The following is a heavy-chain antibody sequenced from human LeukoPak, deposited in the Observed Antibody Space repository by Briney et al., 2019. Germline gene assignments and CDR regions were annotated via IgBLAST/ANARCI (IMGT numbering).Heavy chain of an antibody. CDR1: GGSFSGYY. CDR2: IYYSGST. CDR3: ARGLGGYSYLFFDY. V-gene: IGHV4-34*01. J-gene: IGHJ4*02. D-gene: IGHD5-18*01. Sequence: SETLSLTCAVYGGSFSGYYWSWIRQPPGKGLEWIGSIYYSGSTYYNPSLKSRVTISVDTSKNQFSLKLSSVTAADTAVYYCARGLGGYSYLFFDYWGQGTLVTVSS.